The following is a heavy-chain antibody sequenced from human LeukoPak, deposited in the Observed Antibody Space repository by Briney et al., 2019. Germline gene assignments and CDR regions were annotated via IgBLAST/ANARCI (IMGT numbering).Heavy chain of an antibody. V-gene: IGHV3-13*01. J-gene: IGHJ4*02. D-gene: IGHD3-22*01. CDR2: IGTAGDT. CDR1: GFTFSSYD. Sequence: GGSLRLSCAASGFTFSSYDMHWVRQATGKGLEWVSAIGTAGDTYYPGSVKGRFTISRDNAKNSLYLQMNSLRAEDTAVYYCASAYYDSSGLGIWGQGTLVTVSS. CDR3: ASAYYDSSGLGI.